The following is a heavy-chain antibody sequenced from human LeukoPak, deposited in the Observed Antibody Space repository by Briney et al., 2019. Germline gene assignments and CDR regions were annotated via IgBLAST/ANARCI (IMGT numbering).Heavy chain of an antibody. J-gene: IGHJ6*03. CDR3: ARDSSRVLMDV. CDR1: GGSFSGYY. D-gene: IGHD3-10*01. Sequence: SETLSLTCAVYGGSFSGYYWSWIRQPPGKGLEWIGEINHSGSTNYNPSLKSRVTISVDTSKNQFSLKLSSVTAADTAVYYCARDSSRVLMDVWGKGTTVTVSS. CDR2: INHSGST. V-gene: IGHV4-34*01.